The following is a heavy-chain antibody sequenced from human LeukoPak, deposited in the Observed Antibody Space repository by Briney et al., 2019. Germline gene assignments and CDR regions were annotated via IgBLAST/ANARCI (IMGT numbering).Heavy chain of an antibody. J-gene: IGHJ4*02. CDR1: GGSISTSY. CDR2: ILYSGST. Sequence: PSETLSLTCTVSGGSISTSYWNWVRQPPGKGLEWIGYILYSGSTNYNPSLESRVTISVDTSKNQFSLKLTSVTAADTAVYYCVSLKQWELPARVDYWGQGTLVTVSS. V-gene: IGHV4-59*08. CDR3: VSLKQWELPARVDY. D-gene: IGHD1-26*01.